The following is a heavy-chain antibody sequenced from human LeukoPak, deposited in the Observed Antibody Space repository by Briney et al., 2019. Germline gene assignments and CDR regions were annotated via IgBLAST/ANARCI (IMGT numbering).Heavy chain of an antibody. D-gene: IGHD2-21*01. CDR2: IWYDGSNK. Sequence: QPGRSLRLSCAASGFTFSSYGMHWVRQAPGKGLEWVAVIWYDGSNKYYVDSVEGRFTVSRDNSKNKLYLQMNSLRAEDTAVYYCARDDSRGFAYWGQGTLVTVSS. J-gene: IGHJ4*02. CDR3: ARDDSRGFAY. V-gene: IGHV3-33*01. CDR1: GFTFSSYG.